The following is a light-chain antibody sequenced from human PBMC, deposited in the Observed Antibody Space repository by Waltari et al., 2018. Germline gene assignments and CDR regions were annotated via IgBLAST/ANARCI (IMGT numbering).Light chain of an antibody. CDR1: RPGERE. CDR2: EDY. V-gene: IGLV3-1*01. Sequence: SYELSQTPSESVSPGLTAATTCPGARPGEREVSWYQQKAGQSPVRVIYEDYKRPSGIPERFSGSSSGNTATLTISGTQAMDEADYYCHAWDTNTAVFGGGTKVTVL. J-gene: IGLJ2*01. CDR3: HAWDTNTAV.